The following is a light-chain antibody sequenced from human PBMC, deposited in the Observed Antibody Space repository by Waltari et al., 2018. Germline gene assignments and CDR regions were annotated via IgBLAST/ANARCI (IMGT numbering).Light chain of an antibody. CDR2: DVS. V-gene: IGLV2-14*01. CDR1: SSDVGGYNY. CDR3: SSYTSSSTLL. Sequence: QSALTQPASVSGSPGQSITISCTGTSSDVGGYNYVSWYQQHPGKAPKLIIYDVSNLPSGVSNRFSGSKSGNTSSLTISGLQAEDEADFYCSSYTSSSTLLFGGGTKLTVL. J-gene: IGLJ3*02.